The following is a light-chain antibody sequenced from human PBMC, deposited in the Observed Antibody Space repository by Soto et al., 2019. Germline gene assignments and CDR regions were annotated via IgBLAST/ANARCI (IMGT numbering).Light chain of an antibody. Sequence: DIQMTQFPSSLSASVGDRVTITCQASQDISNYLNWYQQKPGKAPKLLIYDASNLETGVPPRFSGSGSGTDFTFTISSLQPEDIATYYCQQYDNLPYTFGQGTKLEIK. CDR2: DAS. CDR3: QQYDNLPYT. CDR1: QDISNY. V-gene: IGKV1-33*01. J-gene: IGKJ2*01.